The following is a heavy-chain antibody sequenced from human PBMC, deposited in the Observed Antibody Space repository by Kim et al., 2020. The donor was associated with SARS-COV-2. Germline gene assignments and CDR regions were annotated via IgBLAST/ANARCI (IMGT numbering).Heavy chain of an antibody. Sequence: SETLSLTCTVSGGSISSSSYYWGWIRQPPGKGLEWIGSIYYSGSTYYNPSLKSRVTISVDTSKNQFSLKLSSVTAADTAVYYCARRLEDYFPRTLNYYYYGMDVCGQENTVPVSS. CDR3: ARRLEDYFPRTLNYYYYGMDV. V-gene: IGHV4-39*01. D-gene: IGHD3-10*01. CDR1: GGSISSSSYY. J-gene: IGHJ6*02. CDR2: IYYSGST.